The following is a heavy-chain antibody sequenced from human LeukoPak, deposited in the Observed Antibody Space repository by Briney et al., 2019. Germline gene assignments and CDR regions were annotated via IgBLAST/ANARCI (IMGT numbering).Heavy chain of an antibody. V-gene: IGHV4-39*02. CDR3: ARDYRGSGWLSANY. D-gene: IGHD6-19*01. CDR1: GGSISSSSYY. CDR2: IYYSGST. J-gene: IGHJ4*02. Sequence: ASETLSLTCTVSGGSISSSSYYWGWIRQPPGKGLEWIGSIYYSGSTYYNPSLKSRVTISVDTSKNQFSLKLSSVTAADTAVYYCARDYRGSGWLSANYWGQGTLVTVSS.